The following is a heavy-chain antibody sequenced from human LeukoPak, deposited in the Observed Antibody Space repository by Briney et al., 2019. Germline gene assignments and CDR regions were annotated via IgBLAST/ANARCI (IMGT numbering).Heavy chain of an antibody. Sequence: GGSLRLSCAASGFTFSSYRMHWVRQAPGKGLVWVSRINGDGSSTSYADSVKGRFTISRDNSKNTLYLQMNSLRAEDTAVYYCARGRHPHSYYYDSSGYDAFDIWGQGTMVTVSS. CDR2: INGDGSST. CDR1: GFTFSSYR. CDR3: ARGRHPHSYYYDSSGYDAFDI. D-gene: IGHD3-22*01. J-gene: IGHJ3*02. V-gene: IGHV3-74*01.